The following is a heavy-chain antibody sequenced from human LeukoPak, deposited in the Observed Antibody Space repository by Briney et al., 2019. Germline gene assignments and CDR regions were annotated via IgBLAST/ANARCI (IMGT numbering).Heavy chain of an antibody. J-gene: IGHJ4*02. Sequence: SETLSLTCGVYDGSFSGYSWSWIRQSPDKGLEWIGEINHSGSTNYNPSLKSRVTISVDTSKKHFSLMLSSVTAADTAVYYCARHRGYSYGYYGGNPLDYWGQGTLVTVSS. CDR2: INHSGST. V-gene: IGHV4-34*01. D-gene: IGHD5-18*01. CDR1: DGSFSGYS. CDR3: ARHRGYSYGYYGGNPLDY.